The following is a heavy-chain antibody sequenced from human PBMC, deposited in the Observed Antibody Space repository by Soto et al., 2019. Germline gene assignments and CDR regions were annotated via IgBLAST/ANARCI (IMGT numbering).Heavy chain of an antibody. Sequence: QVQLVESGGGVVQPGRSLRLSCAASGFTFSSFGMHWVRQAPGKGLEWGAVISYDGSNKDYADSVKGRFTISRDNSKNTLYLPMTSLRAEDTAVYYCAKPMGATTAMETWGPGALVTVSS. V-gene: IGHV3-30*18. CDR3: AKPMGATTAMET. CDR1: GFTFSSFG. J-gene: IGHJ5*02. CDR2: ISYDGSNK. D-gene: IGHD1-26*01.